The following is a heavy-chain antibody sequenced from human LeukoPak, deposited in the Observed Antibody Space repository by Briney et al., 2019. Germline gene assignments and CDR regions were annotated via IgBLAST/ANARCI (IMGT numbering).Heavy chain of an antibody. V-gene: IGHV4-59*01. J-gene: IGHJ4*02. Sequence: SETLSLTCTVSGGSISSYYWSWIRQPPGKGLEWIGYIYYSGSTNYNPSLKSRVTISVDTSKNQFSLKLSSVTAADTAVYYCARAMAAAGNVDYWGQGTLVTVSS. CDR2: IYYSGST. D-gene: IGHD6-13*01. CDR3: ARAMAAAGNVDY. CDR1: GGSISSYY.